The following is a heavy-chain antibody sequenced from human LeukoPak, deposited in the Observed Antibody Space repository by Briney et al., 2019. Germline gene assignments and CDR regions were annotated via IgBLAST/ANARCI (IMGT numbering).Heavy chain of an antibody. J-gene: IGHJ6*04. Sequence: GRSLRLSCAASGFTFSSYGMHWVRQAPGKGLEWVAVISYDGSNKYYADSVKGRFTISRDNSKNTLYLQMNSLRAEDTAVYYCAKDDYGEGGYYYYYYGMDVWGKGTTVTVSS. V-gene: IGHV3-30*18. CDR2: ISYDGSNK. CDR3: AKDDYGEGGYYYYYYGMDV. D-gene: IGHD4-17*01. CDR1: GFTFSSYG.